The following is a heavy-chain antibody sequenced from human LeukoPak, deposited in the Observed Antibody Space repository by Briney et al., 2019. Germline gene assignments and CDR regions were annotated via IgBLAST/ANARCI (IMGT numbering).Heavy chain of an antibody. CDR2: ISSSGSTI. J-gene: IGHJ4*02. CDR1: GFTFSDYY. Sequence: GGFLRLSCAASGFTFSDYYMSWIRQAPGKGLEWVSYISSSGSTIYYADSVKGRFTISRDNAKNSLYLQMNSLRAEDTAVYYCARATSWLREDRTDYWGQGTLVTVSS. CDR3: ARATSWLREDRTDY. V-gene: IGHV3-11*01. D-gene: IGHD5-12*01.